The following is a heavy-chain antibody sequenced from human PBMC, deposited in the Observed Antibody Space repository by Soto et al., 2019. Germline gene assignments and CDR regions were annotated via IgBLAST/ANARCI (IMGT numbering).Heavy chain of an antibody. V-gene: IGHV3-21*06. J-gene: IGHJ6*02. CDR3: ARDDPIFGAIPRMDI. Sequence: PWGSLRLSCSASGFPFSSYTMYLVRHSPGKWLEWVSSITTGGSRNIFYADSVKGRFTISRDNANNILYLQMNNLRVEDTAVYYCARDDPIFGAIPRMDIWGQGTTVTVSS. CDR1: GFPFSSYT. D-gene: IGHD3-3*01. CDR2: ITTGGSRNI.